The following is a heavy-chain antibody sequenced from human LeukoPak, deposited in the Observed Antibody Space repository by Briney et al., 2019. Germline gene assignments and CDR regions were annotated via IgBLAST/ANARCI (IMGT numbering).Heavy chain of an antibody. J-gene: IGHJ4*02. CDR1: GFTFHLYS. D-gene: IGHD2-15*01. CDR2: ISSDGVYT. Sequence: GGSLRLSCLASGFTFHLYSMHWVRQAPGKGLEFVSVISSDGVYTYYAYSVKGRFTISRDNSKNTVYLQMSSLGADDTAVYYCAKVLDYCDGGTCYNSGMDSWGQGTLVTVSS. V-gene: IGHV3-64D*08. CDR3: AKVLDYCDGGTCYNSGMDS.